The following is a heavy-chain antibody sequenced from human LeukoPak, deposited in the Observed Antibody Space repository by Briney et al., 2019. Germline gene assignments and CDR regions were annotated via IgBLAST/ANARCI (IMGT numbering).Heavy chain of an antibody. V-gene: IGHV3-48*01. Sequence: AGGSLRLSCAASGFTFSYYSMNWVRQAPGKGLEWVSYISSSSSALYYADSVKGRFTISRDNAKNSLYLQMNSLRAEDTAVYYCAGLSLYGWTGFPLDYWGQGTLVTVSS. J-gene: IGHJ4*02. D-gene: IGHD6-19*01. CDR2: ISSSSSAL. CDR3: AGLSLYGWTGFPLDY. CDR1: GFTFSYYS.